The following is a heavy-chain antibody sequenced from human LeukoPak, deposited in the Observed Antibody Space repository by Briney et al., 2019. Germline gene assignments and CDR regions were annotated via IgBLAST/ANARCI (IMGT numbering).Heavy chain of an antibody. Sequence: PSETLSLTCTVSGYSISSGYYWGWIRQPPGKGLEWIGSIYHSGSTYYNPSLKSRVTISVDTSKNQFSLKLSSVTAADTAVYYCARVLGSGSYYNVWGQGTLVTVSS. CDR2: IYHSGST. D-gene: IGHD3-10*01. CDR3: ARVLGSGSYYNV. V-gene: IGHV4-38-2*02. CDR1: GYSISSGYY. J-gene: IGHJ4*02.